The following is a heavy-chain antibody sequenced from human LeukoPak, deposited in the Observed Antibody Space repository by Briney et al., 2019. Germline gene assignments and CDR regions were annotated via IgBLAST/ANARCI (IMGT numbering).Heavy chain of an antibody. CDR1: GFTFSNTW. J-gene: IGHJ4*02. CDR2: IKSKTDGGTT. D-gene: IGHD6-13*01. Sequence: PGGSLRLSCAASGFTFSNTWMSWVRQAPGKGLEWVGRIKSKTDGGTTDYAAPVKGRFTISRDDSKNTLYLQMNSLKTEDTAVYYCTTVEVRRHSSPLDYWGQGTLVTVSS. CDR3: TTVEVRRHSSPLDY. V-gene: IGHV3-15*01.